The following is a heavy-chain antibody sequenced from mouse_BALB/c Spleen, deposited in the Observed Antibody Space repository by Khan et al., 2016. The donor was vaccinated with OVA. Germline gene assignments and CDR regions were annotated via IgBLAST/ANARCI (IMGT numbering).Heavy chain of an antibody. D-gene: IGHD1-3*01. CDR2: IWACSST. J-gene: IGHJ2*01. V-gene: IGHV2-9*02. CDR1: GFSFTSYG. CDR3: ARLEDI. Sequence: QVQLQQSGPGLVAPSQTLSITCTVSGFSFTSYGVHWVRQPPGKGLEWLGVIWACSSTNYNSALMYRLIISTDNSKSQVFLKMNSLQTDDTAMYYCARLEDIWGQGTTLTVSS.